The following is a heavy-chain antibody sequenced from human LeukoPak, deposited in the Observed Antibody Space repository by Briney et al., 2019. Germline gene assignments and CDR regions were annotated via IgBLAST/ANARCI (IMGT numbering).Heavy chain of an antibody. CDR1: GFTFSSYG. CDR3: ARDGSYYDILAFPDY. V-gene: IGHV3-33*01. CDR2: IWYDGSNK. D-gene: IGHD3-9*01. J-gene: IGHJ4*02. Sequence: GGSLRLSCAASGFTFSSYGMHWVRQAPGKGLEWVAVIWYDGSNKYYADSVKGRFTISRDNSKNTLYLQMNSLRAEDTAVYYCARDGSYYDILAFPDYWGQGTLVTVSS.